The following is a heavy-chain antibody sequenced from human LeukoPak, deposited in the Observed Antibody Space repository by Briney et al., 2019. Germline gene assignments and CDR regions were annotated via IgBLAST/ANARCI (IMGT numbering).Heavy chain of an antibody. CDR3: ARDQVAVAGTRYFQH. D-gene: IGHD6-19*01. CDR2: ISAYNGNT. Sequence: ASVKVSCKASGYTFTSYGISWVRQAPGQGLEWMGWISAYNGNTNYAQKLRGRVTTTTDTSTSTAYMELRSLRSDDTAVYYCARDQVAVAGTRYFQHWGQGTLVTVSS. CDR1: GYTFTSYG. V-gene: IGHV1-18*01. J-gene: IGHJ1*01.